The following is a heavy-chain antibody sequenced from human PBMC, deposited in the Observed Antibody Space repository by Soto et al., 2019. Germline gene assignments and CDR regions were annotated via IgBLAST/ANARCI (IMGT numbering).Heavy chain of an antibody. CDR1: GFTFDDYG. D-gene: IGHD1-1*01. V-gene: IGHV3-20*01. Sequence: PGGSLRLSCAASGFTFDDYGMSWVRQAPGKGLEWVSGISWNGGSTGYADSVKGRFTISRDNAKNSLYLQMNSLRAEDTALYHCASGRGYWNDDAFDIWGQGTMVTVSS. CDR2: ISWNGGST. CDR3: ASGRGYWNDDAFDI. J-gene: IGHJ3*02.